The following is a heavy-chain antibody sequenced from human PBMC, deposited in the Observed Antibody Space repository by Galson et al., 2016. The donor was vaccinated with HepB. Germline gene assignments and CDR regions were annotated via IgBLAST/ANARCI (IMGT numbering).Heavy chain of an antibody. Sequence: SLRLSCAASGFTFSNYAMHWVRQAPGKGLERVAVISYDGNNKYYADSVKGRFIISRDNSKNTLFLQMNSLRPADTAVFHCARGGPRLRFFDWPSYYFAMDVWGQGTTVTVSS. CDR3: ARGGPRLRFFDWPSYYFAMDV. CDR1: GFTFSNYA. J-gene: IGHJ6*02. CDR2: ISYDGNNK. V-gene: IGHV3-30*04. D-gene: IGHD3-9*01.